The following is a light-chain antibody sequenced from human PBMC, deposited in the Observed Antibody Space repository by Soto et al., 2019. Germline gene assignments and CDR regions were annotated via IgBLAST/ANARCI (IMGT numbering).Light chain of an antibody. CDR1: QSISTW. CDR3: QLYNSYSPT. CDR2: KAS. Sequence: SALSASVGDRVTITCRASQSISTWLAWYQQEPGKAPKLLIHKASSLQSGVPSRFSGSGSGTDFTLTISSLHPDDFATYYCQLYNSYSPTFGQGTKVDIK. J-gene: IGKJ1*01. V-gene: IGKV1-5*03.